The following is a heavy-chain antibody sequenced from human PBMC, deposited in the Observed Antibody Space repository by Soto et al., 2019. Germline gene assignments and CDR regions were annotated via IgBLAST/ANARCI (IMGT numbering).Heavy chain of an antibody. CDR1: GFTFSSYA. CDR2: ISYDGSNK. Sequence: QVQLVESGGGVVQPGRSLRLSCAASGFTFSSYAMHWVRQAPGKGLEWVAVISYDGSNKYYADSVKGRFTISRDNSKNTLDLQINCLTAEHTAVYYCARAYEGGYFDYWGQGTLVTGSS. D-gene: IGHD3-16*01. J-gene: IGHJ4*02. V-gene: IGHV3-30-3*01. CDR3: ARAYEGGYFDY.